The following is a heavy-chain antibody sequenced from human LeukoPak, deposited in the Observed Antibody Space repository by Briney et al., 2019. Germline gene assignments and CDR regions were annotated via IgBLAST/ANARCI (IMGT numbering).Heavy chain of an antibody. J-gene: IGHJ4*02. CDR2: INPSGGDT. CDR1: GYTFTTYY. Sequence: ASVEVSCKASGYTFTTYYMHWVRQAPGQGLERMGIINPSGGDTAYAQKFHGRVTIIRDTSTSTVYMDLSSLTSEDTAVYYCARGPHSSSWPDIPRDYWGQGTLVTVAS. V-gene: IGHV1-46*01. CDR3: ARGPHSSSWPDIPRDY. D-gene: IGHD6-13*01.